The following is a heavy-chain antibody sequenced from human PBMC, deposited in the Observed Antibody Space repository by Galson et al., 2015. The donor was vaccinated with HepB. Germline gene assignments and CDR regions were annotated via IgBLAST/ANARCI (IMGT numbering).Heavy chain of an antibody. CDR2: IYPGDSDT. V-gene: IGHV5-51*01. CDR1: GYSFTSYW. J-gene: IGHJ3*02. D-gene: IGHD4-23*01. CDR3: ARRTASVVTPDDAFDI. Sequence: QSGAEVKKPGESLKISCKGSGYSFTSYWIGWVRQMPGKGLEWMGIIYPGDSDTRYSPSFQGQVTISADKSISTAYLQWSSLKASDTAMYYCARRTASVVTPDDAFDIWGQGTMVTVSS.